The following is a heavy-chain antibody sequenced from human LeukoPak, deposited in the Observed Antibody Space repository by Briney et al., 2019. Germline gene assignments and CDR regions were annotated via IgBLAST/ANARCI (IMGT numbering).Heavy chain of an antibody. CDR2: IIPIFGTA. Sequence: SVKVSCKASGGTFSSYAISWVREAPGQGREWRGGIIPIFGTANYAQKFQGRVTITTDESTSTAYMELSSLRSEDTAVYYCAREAPGYCSSTSCPYCHYWGQGTLLTVSS. V-gene: IGHV1-69*05. CDR1: GGTFSSYA. CDR3: AREAPGYCSSTSCPYCHY. J-gene: IGHJ4*02. D-gene: IGHD2-2*03.